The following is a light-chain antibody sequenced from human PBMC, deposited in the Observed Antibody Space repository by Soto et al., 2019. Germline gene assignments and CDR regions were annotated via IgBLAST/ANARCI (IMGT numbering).Light chain of an antibody. CDR1: QSLLHSNGYNY. V-gene: IGKV2-28*01. CDR2: LGS. CDR3: MQALQTPPT. J-gene: IGKJ4*01. Sequence: DIVMTQSPLSLPVTPGDPASISCRSSQSLLHSNGYNYLDWYLQKPGQSPQLLIYLGSNRASGVPDRCSGSASGKDFTLKISRVEAEDVGVYYCMQALQTPPTFGGGTKVEIK.